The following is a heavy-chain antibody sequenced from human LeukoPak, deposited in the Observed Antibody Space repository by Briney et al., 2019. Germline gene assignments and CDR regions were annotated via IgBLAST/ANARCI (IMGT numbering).Heavy chain of an antibody. CDR3: ARTTLLWYFDN. V-gene: IGHV4-39*01. D-gene: IGHD1-14*01. CDR1: GDSINSGSYY. J-gene: IGHJ4*01. Sequence: SETLSLTCTASGDSINSGSYYWGWIRQPPGKGLEWIGSISYRGTPSYNPSLRSRVTMSVDTSKNQFSLNLKSVTAADTAVFYCARTTLLWYFDNWGPGALVAVSS. CDR2: ISYRGTP.